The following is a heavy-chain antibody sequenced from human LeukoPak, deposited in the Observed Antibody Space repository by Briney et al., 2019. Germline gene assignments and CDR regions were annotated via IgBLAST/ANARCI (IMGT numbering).Heavy chain of an antibody. Sequence: SETLSLTCAVYGGSFSGYYWSWIRQPPGKGLEWIGEINHSGSTTYNPSLKSRVTISVDTSKNQFSLKLSSVTAADTAVYYCARGEWVGRFDYWGQGTLVTVSS. V-gene: IGHV4-34*01. J-gene: IGHJ4*02. D-gene: IGHD6-19*01. CDR1: GGSFSGYY. CDR2: INHSGST. CDR3: ARGEWVGRFDY.